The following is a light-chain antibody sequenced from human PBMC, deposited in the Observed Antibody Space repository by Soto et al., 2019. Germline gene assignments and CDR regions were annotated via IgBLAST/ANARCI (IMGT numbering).Light chain of an antibody. CDR2: KAS. CDR3: QQYDKFSHT. J-gene: IGKJ1*01. Sequence: DIQMTQSPSTLSASVGDRVTITCRASETINNWLAWYQQKPGKAPKLLIYKASTLEGGVPSRFSGSGSGTEYTLTISSLQPDDFATYYCQQYDKFSHTFGQGTKVEIK. CDR1: ETINNW. V-gene: IGKV1-5*03.